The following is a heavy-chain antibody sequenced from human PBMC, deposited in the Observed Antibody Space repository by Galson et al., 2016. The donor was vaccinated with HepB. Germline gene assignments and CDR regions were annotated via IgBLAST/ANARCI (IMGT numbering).Heavy chain of an antibody. V-gene: IGHV3-7*04. D-gene: IGHD6-13*01. J-gene: IGHJ3*02. CDR1: GFIFSHHW. Sequence: SLRLSCAASGFIFSHHWMRWVRQAPGKGLEWVANIKLDGSEQYYVDSVKGRFTISRDNAENSLYLQMDSLTAEDTAMYYCARARIAALGTGAFDMWGQGTMVTVSS. CDR3: ARARIAALGTGAFDM. CDR2: IKLDGSEQ.